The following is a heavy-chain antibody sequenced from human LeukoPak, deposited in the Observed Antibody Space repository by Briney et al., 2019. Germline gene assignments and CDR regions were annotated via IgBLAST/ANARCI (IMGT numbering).Heavy chain of an antibody. CDR2: ISSSTTTK. J-gene: IGHJ4*02. CDR3: ARDRDWSFDY. Sequence: SGGSLRLSCEASGFSFSSYSMNWVRQAPGKGLEWVSYISSSTTTKDYADSVKGRFTISRDNAKNSLYLQMNSLGDEDTAVYYCARDRDWSFDYWGQGTLVTVSS. V-gene: IGHV3-48*02. CDR1: GFSFSSYS. D-gene: IGHD3/OR15-3a*01.